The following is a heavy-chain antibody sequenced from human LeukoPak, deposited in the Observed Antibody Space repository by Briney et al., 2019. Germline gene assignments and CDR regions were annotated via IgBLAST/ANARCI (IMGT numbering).Heavy chain of an antibody. CDR1: GFTFSSYG. CDR2: IRYDGSNK. D-gene: IGHD6-19*01. CDR3: AKDLFIVVAGDFDY. V-gene: IGHV3-30*02. Sequence: PGGSLRLSCAASGFTFSSYGMHWVRQAPGKGLEWVAFIRYDGSNKYYADSVKGRFTISRDNSKNTLYLQMNSLRAEDTAVYYCAKDLFIVVAGDFDYWGQGTLVTVSS. J-gene: IGHJ4*02.